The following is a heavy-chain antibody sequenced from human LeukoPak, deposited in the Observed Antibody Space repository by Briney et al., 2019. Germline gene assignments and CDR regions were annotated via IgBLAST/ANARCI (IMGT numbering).Heavy chain of an antibody. J-gene: IGHJ4*02. Sequence: ASLKVSCKASGGTFSSYAISWVRQAPGQGVEWMGRIIPIVGIANYAQKFQGRVTITADESTSTAYMKLSSLRSEDTAVYYCARDTVNYDSSGHVDYWGQGTLVTVSS. CDR1: GGTFSSYA. D-gene: IGHD3-22*01. CDR2: IIPIVGIA. CDR3: ARDTVNYDSSGHVDY. V-gene: IGHV1-69*04.